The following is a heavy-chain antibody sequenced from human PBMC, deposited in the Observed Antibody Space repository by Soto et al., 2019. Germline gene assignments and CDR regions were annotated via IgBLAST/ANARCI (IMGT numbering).Heavy chain of an antibody. CDR2: INPNNGDT. CDR3: ARGPEDSDVPRWDY. D-gene: IGHD1-26*01. J-gene: IGHJ4*02. Sequence: QVQLVQSGAEVKKPGASVKVSCKASGYTFTDYYLHWVRQAPGQGLECMGWINPNNGDTNYAQKFQGRVTMTRDTSISTAYMEVRSLRSEDTAMYFCARGPEDSDVPRWDYWGQGTLVTVSS. CDR1: GYTFTDYY. V-gene: IGHV1-2*02.